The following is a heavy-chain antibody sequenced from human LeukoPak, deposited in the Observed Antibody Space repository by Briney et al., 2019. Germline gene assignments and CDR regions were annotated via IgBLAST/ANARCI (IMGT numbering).Heavy chain of an antibody. Sequence: SETLSLTCSVSGGSISTYYWSWIRQTPGKGLEQIGYIYNSGSTNYNPSLEGRVTMSIDTSKNQFSLKLSSVTAADTAVYYCARVGNEWELDYWGQGTLVTVSS. D-gene: IGHD1-26*01. CDR1: GGSISTYY. CDR2: IYNSGST. J-gene: IGHJ4*02. CDR3: ARVGNEWELDY. V-gene: IGHV4-59*01.